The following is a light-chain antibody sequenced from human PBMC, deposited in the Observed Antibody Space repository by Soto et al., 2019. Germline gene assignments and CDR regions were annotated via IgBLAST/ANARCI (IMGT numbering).Light chain of an antibody. CDR2: SDD. V-gene: IGLV1-44*01. CDR3: AAWDDNLNGVV. J-gene: IGLJ2*01. Sequence: QSVLTQPPSASGTPGQRVTISCSGSSSNIGGNSVNWYQHHPGTAPKILMFSDDERPSGVPARFSGSKSVTSASLAISGLQSEDEADYYCAAWDDNLNGVVFGGGTKLTVL. CDR1: SSNIGGNS.